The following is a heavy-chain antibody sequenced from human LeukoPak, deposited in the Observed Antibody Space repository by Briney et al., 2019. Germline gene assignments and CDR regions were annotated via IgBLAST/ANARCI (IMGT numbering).Heavy chain of an antibody. V-gene: IGHV4-4*02. D-gene: IGHD3-10*01. J-gene: IGHJ3*02. CDR2: IYHSGST. CDR1: GGSISSSNW. Sequence: PSGTLSLTCAVSGGSISSSNWWSWVRQPPGKGLEWIGEIYHSGSTNYNPSLKSRVTISVDKSKNQFSLTLSSVTAADTAVYYCARDVLLWFGELSGAFDIWGQGTMVTVSS. CDR3: ARDVLLWFGELSGAFDI.